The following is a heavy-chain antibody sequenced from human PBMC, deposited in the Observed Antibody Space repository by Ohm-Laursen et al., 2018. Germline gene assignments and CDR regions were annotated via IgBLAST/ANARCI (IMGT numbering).Heavy chain of an antibody. Sequence: SLRLSCSASGFTFRTYGMHWVRQAPGKGLEWVAAISYDGDRKYYADTVKGRLTISRGNSKNTVDVQMNSLRGEDTAVYFCAKDLYVFASIPGYYYYAMDVWGQGTTVTVSS. J-gene: IGHJ6*02. CDR1: GFTFRTYG. D-gene: IGHD2-8*01. V-gene: IGHV3-30*18. CDR2: ISYDGDRK. CDR3: AKDLYVFASIPGYYYYAMDV.